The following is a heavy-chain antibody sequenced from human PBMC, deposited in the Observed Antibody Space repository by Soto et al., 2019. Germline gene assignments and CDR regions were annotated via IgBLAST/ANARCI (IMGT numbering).Heavy chain of an antibody. J-gene: IGHJ4*02. CDR1: GFTFSSYA. Sequence: EVQLLESGGGLVQPGGSLRLSCAASGFTFSSYAMSWVRQAPGKGLEWVSAIRGGTSSTYYADSVTGRFTISRDNSKNTLYLQMNSLRAEDTAVYYCAKERWAAAGTPTLDYWGQGTLVTVSS. V-gene: IGHV3-23*01. D-gene: IGHD6-13*01. CDR2: IRGGTSST. CDR3: AKERWAAAGTPTLDY.